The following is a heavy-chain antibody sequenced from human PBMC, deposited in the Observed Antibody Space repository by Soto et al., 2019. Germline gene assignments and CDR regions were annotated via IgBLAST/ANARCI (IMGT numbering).Heavy chain of an antibody. V-gene: IGHV4-59*01. CDR1: DGSISNYL. CDR2: LDYSGST. CDR3: AQGRKVRNTGDYFDY. Sequence: QVQLQESGPGLVKPSETLSLTCTVSDGSISNYLWSWIREPPGKGLEWVGYLDYSGSTNYNPSLTSRVTISVDTSKNQFSLRLSSVTAADTAVYYCAQGRKVRNTGDYFDYWDQGTLVTVSS. D-gene: IGHD4-17*01. J-gene: IGHJ4*02.